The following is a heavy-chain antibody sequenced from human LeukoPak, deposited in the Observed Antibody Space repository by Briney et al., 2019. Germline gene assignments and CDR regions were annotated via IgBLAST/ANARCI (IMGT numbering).Heavy chain of an antibody. V-gene: IGHV3-30-3*02. Sequence: QPGRSLRLSCAASGFTFSSYAMHWVRQAPGKGLEWVAVISYEGNNKYYADSVKGRFTMSRDNSKNTLYLQMNSLRAEDTAVYYCAKNLLGSESFSWYFDLWGRGTLVTVSS. CDR1: GFTFSSYA. CDR2: ISYEGNNK. CDR3: AKNLLGSESFSWYFDL. J-gene: IGHJ2*01. D-gene: IGHD1-26*01.